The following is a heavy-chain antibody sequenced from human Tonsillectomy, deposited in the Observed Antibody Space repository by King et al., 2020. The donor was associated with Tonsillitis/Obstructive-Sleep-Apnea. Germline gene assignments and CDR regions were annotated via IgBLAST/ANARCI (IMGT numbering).Heavy chain of an antibody. J-gene: IGHJ6*03. V-gene: IGHV3-9*01. CDR3: TKSVASPSDYYYYYYMDV. CDR1: GFTFDDYT. D-gene: IGHD3-10*01. CDR2: ISWNSNSI. Sequence: QLVQSGGGLVQPGRSLKLSCAASGFTFDDYTMHWVRQAPGKGLEWVSSISWNSNSIGYEDSVKGRFTISRDNAKTSLYLQMNSLRPDDTALYYCTKSVASPSDYYYYYYMDVWGKGTTVTVSS.